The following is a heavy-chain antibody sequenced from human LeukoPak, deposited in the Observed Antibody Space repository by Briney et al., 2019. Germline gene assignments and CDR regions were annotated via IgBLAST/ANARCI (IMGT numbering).Heavy chain of an antibody. V-gene: IGHV3-11*04. D-gene: IGHD3-22*01. CDR3: ARESQSAYYFDSSGYEDAFDI. CDR2: ISSGGSTI. J-gene: IGHJ3*02. Sequence: PGGSLRLSCAASGFTFSDYYMSWIRRAPGKGLEWVSYISSGGSTIYYADSVKGRFTISRDNAKNSLYLEMNSLRAEDTAVYYCARESQSAYYFDSSGYEDAFDIWGQGTMVTVSS. CDR1: GFTFSDYY.